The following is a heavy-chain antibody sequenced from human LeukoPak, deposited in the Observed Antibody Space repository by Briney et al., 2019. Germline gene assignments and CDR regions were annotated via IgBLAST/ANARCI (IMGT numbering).Heavy chain of an antibody. CDR1: GYTFTRYY. V-gene: IGHV1-2*06. Sequence: ASVKVSCKASGYTFTRYYMHWVRQAPGQGLEWMGRINPNSGGTNYAQKFQGRVTMTRDTSISTAYMELSRLRSDDTAVYYCARGPQHIVVVTATHRYFDYWGQGTLVTVSS. CDR3: ARGPQHIVVVTATHRYFDY. J-gene: IGHJ4*02. CDR2: INPNSGGT. D-gene: IGHD2-21*02.